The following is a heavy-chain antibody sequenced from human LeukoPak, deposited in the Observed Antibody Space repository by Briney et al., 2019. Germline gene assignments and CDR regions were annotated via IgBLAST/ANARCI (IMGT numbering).Heavy chain of an antibody. V-gene: IGHV4-59*08. CDR2: VSHDGTT. CDR1: GDSVTSYY. CDR3: ARLYCYAAGCYNH. D-gene: IGHD2-15*01. J-gene: IGHJ4*02. Sequence: PSQTLSLTCSVSGDSVTSYYWNWIRQAPGKGLEWIGYVSHDGTTNYTPSLRSRVIMSVDTAKNNISLRLTSVTAADTAVYYCARLYCYAAGCYNHWGRGTLVTVSS.